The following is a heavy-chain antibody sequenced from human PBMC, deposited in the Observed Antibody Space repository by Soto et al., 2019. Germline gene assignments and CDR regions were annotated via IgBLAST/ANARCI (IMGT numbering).Heavy chain of an antibody. CDR3: ARVERGTATTVVDAFDI. CDR1: GGFVSSGSYY. D-gene: IGHD1-1*01. V-gene: IGHV4-34*01. Sequence: QVQLQQWGAGLLKPSETLSLTCAVYGGFVSSGSYYWSWIRQPPGKGLEWIGEMSHSGGNHFNPSLTSRVTISVDTSKNQFSRKMSSVTAADSALYYCARVERGTATTVVDAFDIWGPGTMVTASS. CDR2: MSHSGGN. J-gene: IGHJ3*02.